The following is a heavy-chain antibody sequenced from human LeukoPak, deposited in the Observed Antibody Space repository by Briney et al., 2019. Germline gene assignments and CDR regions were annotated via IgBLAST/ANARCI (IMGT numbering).Heavy chain of an antibody. V-gene: IGHV1-69*05. J-gene: IGHJ4*02. CDR3: ARLGRDGYKGDY. CDR2: IIPIFGTA. CDR1: GGTFSSYA. Sequence: SSVKVSCKASGGTFSSYAISWVRQAPGQGLEWMGGIIPIFGTANYAQKFQGRVTITTDESTSTAYMELSSLRSEDTAVYYCARLGRDGYKGDYWGQGTLVTVSS. D-gene: IGHD5-24*01.